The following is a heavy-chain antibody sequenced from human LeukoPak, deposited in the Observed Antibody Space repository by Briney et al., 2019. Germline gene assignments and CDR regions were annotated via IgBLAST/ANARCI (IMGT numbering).Heavy chain of an antibody. V-gene: IGHV4-59*01. Sequence: SETLSLTCTVSGGSISSYYWSWIRQPPGKGLEWIGYIYYSGSTNYNPSLKSRVTISVDTSKNQFSLKLSSVTAADTAVYYCARVPSAAGPSGYYGMDVWGQGTTVTVSS. CDR2: IYYSGST. CDR1: GGSISSYY. J-gene: IGHJ6*02. D-gene: IGHD6-13*01. CDR3: ARVPSAAGPSGYYGMDV.